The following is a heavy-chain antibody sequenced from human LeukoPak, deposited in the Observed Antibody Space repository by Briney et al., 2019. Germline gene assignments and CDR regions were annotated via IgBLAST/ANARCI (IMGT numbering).Heavy chain of an antibody. D-gene: IGHD1-7*01. CDR3: ARALGSGTHYYYYHMDV. CDR1: GYTFPNYG. Sequence: ASVKVSCKASGYTFPNYGVSWVRQAPGQGLEWMGWVSGYNGNTNFAKNVQGRVTMTTDTSTSTAYMELRSLISDDTAVYYCARALGSGTHYYYYHMDVWGKGTTVTVSS. J-gene: IGHJ6*03. V-gene: IGHV1-18*01. CDR2: VSGYNGNT.